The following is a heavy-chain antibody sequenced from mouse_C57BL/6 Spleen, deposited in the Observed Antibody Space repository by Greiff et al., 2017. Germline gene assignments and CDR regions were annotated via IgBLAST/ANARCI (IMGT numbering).Heavy chain of an antibody. Sequence: VQLQQSGPVLVKPGASVKMSCKASGYTFTDYYMNWVKQSHGKSLEWIGVINPYNGGTSYNQKFKGKATLTVDKSSSTAYMELNRLSSEDSAVYYCARRRGFTPVVPDAIDYGGQGTSVTVSS. CDR2: INPYNGGT. CDR1: GYTFTDYY. J-gene: IGHJ4*01. CDR3: ARRRGFTPVVPDAIDY. D-gene: IGHD1-1*01. V-gene: IGHV1-19*01.